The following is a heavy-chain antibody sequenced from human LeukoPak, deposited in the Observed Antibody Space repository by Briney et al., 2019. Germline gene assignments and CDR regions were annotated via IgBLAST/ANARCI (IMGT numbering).Heavy chain of an antibody. CDR1: GASISSYY. J-gene: IGHJ4*02. CDR2: IYYTGST. V-gene: IGHV4-59*01. Sequence: SETLSLTCTVSGASISSYYWSWIRQPPGKGLEWIGYIYYTGSTNSNPSLKSRVTMSVDTSKNQFSLRLSSVTAADTAVYSCARYGSGTYSFDYWGQGTLATVSS. D-gene: IGHD3-10*01. CDR3: ARYGSGTYSFDY.